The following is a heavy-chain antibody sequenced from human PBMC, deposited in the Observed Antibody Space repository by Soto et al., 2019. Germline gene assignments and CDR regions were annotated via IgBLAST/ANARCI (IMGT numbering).Heavy chain of an antibody. Sequence: QVQLQESGPGLVKPSQTLSLTCTVSGGSISSGGYYWSWIRQHPGKGLEWIGYIYYSGSTYSNPSLKSRVTISVDTSKNQFSLKLSSVTAAETAVYYCARMISRNDAFDIWGQGTMVTVSS. D-gene: IGHD3-16*01. CDR1: GGSISSGGYY. V-gene: IGHV4-31*03. CDR2: IYYSGST. CDR3: ARMISRNDAFDI. J-gene: IGHJ3*02.